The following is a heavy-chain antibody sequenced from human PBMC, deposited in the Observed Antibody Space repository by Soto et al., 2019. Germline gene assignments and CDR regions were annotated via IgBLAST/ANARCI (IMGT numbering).Heavy chain of an antibody. Sequence: PGGSLRLSCAASGFTFSSYSMNWVRQAPGKGLEWVSSISSSSSYIYYADSVKGRFTISRDNAKNSLYLQMNSLRAEDTAVYYCAKKAVGSGWYMEGSWSDPWGQGTLVTVSS. J-gene: IGHJ5*02. CDR3: AKKAVGSGWYMEGSWSDP. V-gene: IGHV3-21*04. D-gene: IGHD6-19*01. CDR1: GFTFSSYS. CDR2: ISSSSSYI.